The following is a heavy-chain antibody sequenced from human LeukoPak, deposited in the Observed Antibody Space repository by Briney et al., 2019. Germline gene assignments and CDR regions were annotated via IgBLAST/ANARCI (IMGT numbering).Heavy chain of an antibody. CDR1: GGSISSYY. CDR3: AKRGYSAVTTPFDY. Sequence: PSETLSLTCTVSGGSISSYYWSWIRQPPGKGLEWIGYIYYSGSTNYNPSLKSRVTISVDTSKNQFSLKLSSVTAADTAVYYRAKRGYSAVTTPFDYWGQGTLVTVSS. V-gene: IGHV4-59*08. J-gene: IGHJ4*02. CDR2: IYYSGST. D-gene: IGHD4-11*01.